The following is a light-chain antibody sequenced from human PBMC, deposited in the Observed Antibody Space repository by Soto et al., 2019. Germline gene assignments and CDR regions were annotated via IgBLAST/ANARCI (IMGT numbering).Light chain of an antibody. CDR3: QQYNNGPWT. CDR1: QSVASY. V-gene: IGKV3-15*01. Sequence: EIVMTQSPVTLSVSPGERATLSCRASQSVASYLAWYQHKPGQAPRLLIYGTSTRATGIPARFSGSGSGTDFTLTISSLQSEDFAVYYCQQYNNGPWTFGQGTKVDIK. J-gene: IGKJ1*01. CDR2: GTS.